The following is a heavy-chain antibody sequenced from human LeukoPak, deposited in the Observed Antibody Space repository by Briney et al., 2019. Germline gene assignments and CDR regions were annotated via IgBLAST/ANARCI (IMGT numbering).Heavy chain of an antibody. CDR1: GYTFTSYD. CDR2: MNPNSGNT. J-gene: IGHJ6*03. D-gene: IGHD3-16*01. Sequence: ASVKVSCKASGYTFTSYDINWVRQATGQGLEWMGWMNPNSGNTGYAQKFQGRVTITRNTSISTAYMELSSLRSEDMAVYYCARGGDGGRYYYYMDVWGKGTTVTVSS. CDR3: ARGGDGGRYYYYMDV. V-gene: IGHV1-8*03.